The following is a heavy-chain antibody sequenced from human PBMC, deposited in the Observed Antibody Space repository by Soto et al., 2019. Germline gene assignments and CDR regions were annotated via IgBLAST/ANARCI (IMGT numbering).Heavy chain of an antibody. CDR1: GGALHSYA. Sequence: SEKFSGMDSGGALHSYAISWVRQAPGQGLEWMGGIIPIVCTANYAQKFQVRVTITADESTSTAYMALSSVRSEYTAVYYCARSPPAYGMDFWGQGTTVTVSS. CDR2: IIPIVCTA. CDR3: ARSPPAYGMDF. J-gene: IGHJ6*02. V-gene: IGHV1-69*13.